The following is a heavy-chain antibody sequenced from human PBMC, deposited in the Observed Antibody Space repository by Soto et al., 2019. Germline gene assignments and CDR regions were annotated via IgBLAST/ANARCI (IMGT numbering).Heavy chain of an antibody. CDR2: IYYSGST. Sequence: SETLSLTWTVSGGSISSGDYCWSCIRQPPGKGLEWIGYIYYSGSTYYNPSLKSRVTISVDTSKNQFSLKLSSVTAADTAVYYCARASDLNWFDPWGQGTLVTVSS. CDR1: GGSISSGDYC. D-gene: IGHD2-21*01. CDR3: ARASDLNWFDP. J-gene: IGHJ5*02. V-gene: IGHV4-30-4*01.